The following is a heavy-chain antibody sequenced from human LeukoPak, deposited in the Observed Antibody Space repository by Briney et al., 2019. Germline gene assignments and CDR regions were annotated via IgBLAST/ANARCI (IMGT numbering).Heavy chain of an antibody. J-gene: IGHJ4*02. CDR1: GGSISSYY. Sequence: PSETLSLTCTGSGGSISSYYWSWIRQPAGKGLEWIGRIYTSGSTNYNPSLKSRVTMSVDTSKNQFSLKLSSVTAADTAVYYCARGYYDILTGYAYYFDYWGQGTLVTVSS. V-gene: IGHV4-4*07. CDR3: ARGYYDILTGYAYYFDY. D-gene: IGHD3-9*01. CDR2: IYTSGST.